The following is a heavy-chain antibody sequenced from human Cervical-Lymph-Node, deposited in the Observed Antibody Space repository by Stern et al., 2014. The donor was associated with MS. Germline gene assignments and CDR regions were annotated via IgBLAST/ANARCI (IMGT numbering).Heavy chain of an antibody. CDR1: GGTFSRYA. V-gene: IGHV1-69*06. CDR2: IIPIFGTA. CDR3: ARTPIYSIDWDGGGDF. D-gene: IGHD6-19*01. J-gene: IGHJ4*02. Sequence: VQLVESGAEVKEPGSSVKVSCKASGGTFSRYAIIWVRQVPGQGLEWMGGIIPIFGTAKYAQRFQGRVTMTADKSTNTAYMEMNSLRSEDTAVFYCARTPIYSIDWDGGGDFWGQGTLVTVSS.